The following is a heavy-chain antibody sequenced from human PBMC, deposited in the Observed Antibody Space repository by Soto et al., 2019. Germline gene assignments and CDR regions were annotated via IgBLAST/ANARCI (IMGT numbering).Heavy chain of an antibody. D-gene: IGHD3-3*01. CDR3: EVTYLYYDCWSGYSGSALYYYYGMDV. V-gene: IGHV1-69*01. CDR2: IIPIFGTA. J-gene: IGHJ6*02. CDR1: GGTFSSYA. Sequence: QVQLVQSGAEVKKPGSSVKVSCKASGGTFSSYAISWVRQAPGQGLEWMGGIIPIFGTANYAQKFQGRVTMTADESTSTAYMELSSLRSEDRGVYYCEVTYLYYDCWSGYSGSALYYYYGMDVWGQGTTVTVSS.